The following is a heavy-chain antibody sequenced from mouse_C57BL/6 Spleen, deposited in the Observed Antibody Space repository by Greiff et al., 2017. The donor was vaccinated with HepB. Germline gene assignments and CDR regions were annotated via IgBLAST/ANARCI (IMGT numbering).Heavy chain of an antibody. CDR1: GYTFTDYY. D-gene: IGHD1-1*01. Sequence: VKLQESGAELVRPGASVKLSCKASGYTFTDYYINWVKQRPGQGLEWIARIYPGSGNTYYNEKFKGKATLTAEKSSSTAYMQLSSLTSEDSAVYFCARNYGSKWGQGTLVTVSA. CDR3: ARNYGSK. V-gene: IGHV1-76*01. J-gene: IGHJ3*01. CDR2: IYPGSGNT.